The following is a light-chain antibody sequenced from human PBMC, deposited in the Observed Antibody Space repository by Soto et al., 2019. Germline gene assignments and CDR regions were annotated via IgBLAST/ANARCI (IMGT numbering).Light chain of an antibody. CDR3: QSYDSSLSGSVV. CDR2: GNS. V-gene: IGLV1-40*01. J-gene: IGLJ2*01. Sequence: QSVLTQPPSVSGAPGQRVTISCTGSSSNIGAGYDVHWYQQLPGTAPKLLIYGNSNRPSGVPDRFSGSKSGTSASLAITGLQAADQADYYCQSYDSSLSGSVVFGGGTKVTV. CDR1: SSNIGAGYD.